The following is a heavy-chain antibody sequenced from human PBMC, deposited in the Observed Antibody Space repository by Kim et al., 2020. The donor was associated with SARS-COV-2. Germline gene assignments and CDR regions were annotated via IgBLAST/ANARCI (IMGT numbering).Heavy chain of an antibody. CDR3: ARDSRGYTGIRLSFDI. Sequence: GGSLRLSCAASGFTLSSYAMSWVRQAPGMGLELVSVIYSGGTGTNYADSVKGRFTISRDSAKNTLYLQMNSLTAEDTALYYCARDSRGYTGIRLSFDIWGQGTMVTVSS. V-gene: IGHV3-23*03. CDR1: GFTLSSYA. D-gene: IGHD1-26*01. CDR2: IYSGGTGT. J-gene: IGHJ3*02.